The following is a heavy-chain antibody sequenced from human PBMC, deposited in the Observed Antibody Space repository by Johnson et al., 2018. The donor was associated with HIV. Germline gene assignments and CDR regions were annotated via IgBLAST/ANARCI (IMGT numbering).Heavy chain of an antibody. J-gene: IGHJ3*02. V-gene: IGHV3-11*01. D-gene: IGHD3-3*01. CDR1: GFAFSDYY. CDR2: ISSSGGAI. Sequence: QVQLVESGGGLVKPGGSLRLSCAVSGFAFSDYYMSWIRQAPGKGLEWVSYISSSGGAIFYADSVKGRFTISRDNAKSSLYLQMNSLRAEDTALYYCVRAQFLEWLFFDAFDIWGQGTVVTVSS. CDR3: VRAQFLEWLFFDAFDI.